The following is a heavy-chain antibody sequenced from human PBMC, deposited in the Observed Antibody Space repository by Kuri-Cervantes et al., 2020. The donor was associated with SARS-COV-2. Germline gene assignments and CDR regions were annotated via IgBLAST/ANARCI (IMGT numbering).Heavy chain of an antibody. Sequence: KVSCKGSGYSFTSYWISWVRQMPGKGLEWMGRIDPSDSYINYSPSFQGHVTISADKSISTAYLQWSSLKASDTAMYYCARDMTYYYGMDVWGQGTTVTVSS. CDR3: ARDMTYYYGMDV. CDR1: GYSFTSYW. J-gene: IGHJ6*02. V-gene: IGHV5-10-1*01. CDR2: IDPSDSYI.